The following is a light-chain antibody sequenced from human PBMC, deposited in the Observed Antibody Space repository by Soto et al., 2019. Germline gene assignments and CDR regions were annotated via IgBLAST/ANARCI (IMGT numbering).Light chain of an antibody. CDR1: QTINGV. CDR2: SAS. V-gene: IGKV1-39*01. Sequence: DIQMTQSPPSLSASVGDRVTIPCRASQTINGVLHCYQQNPGKAPKLLIFSASTLQDGVPSRFSGSGFGTDFTLTISSVQAEDFATYFCQQTYSRVLTFGGGTQVETK. J-gene: IGKJ4*01. CDR3: QQTYSRVLT.